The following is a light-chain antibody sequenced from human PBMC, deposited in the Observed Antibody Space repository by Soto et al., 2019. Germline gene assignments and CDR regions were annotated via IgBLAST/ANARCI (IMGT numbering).Light chain of an antibody. CDR2: DDR. CDR1: NIESKS. Sequence: SYELTQPPSVSVAPGQTARVTCGGNNIESKSVHWYQQKPGQAPVLVVHDDRDRPSGIPERFSGSNSGNMATLTISRVEAGDEADYYCQVCDSSSDHVVFGGGTKLTVL. J-gene: IGLJ2*01. V-gene: IGLV3-21*02. CDR3: QVCDSSSDHVV.